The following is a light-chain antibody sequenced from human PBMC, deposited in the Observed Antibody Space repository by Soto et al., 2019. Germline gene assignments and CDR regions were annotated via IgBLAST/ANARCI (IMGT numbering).Light chain of an antibody. V-gene: IGKV1-5*01. CDR3: QHYTSDSPA. J-gene: IGKJ1*01. CDR1: QSISSW. CDR2: DAS. Sequence: DIQMTQSPSTLSASVGDRVIITCRASQSISSWLAWYLQKPGKAPKLLIYDASSLESGVPSRFSGSGSGTEFTLTISSLQPEDFATYYCQHYTSDSPAFGQGTKVEIK.